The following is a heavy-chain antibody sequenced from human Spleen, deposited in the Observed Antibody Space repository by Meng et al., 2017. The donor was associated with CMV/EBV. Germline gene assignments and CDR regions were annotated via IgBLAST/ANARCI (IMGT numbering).Heavy chain of an antibody. CDR2: ISTSSAFI. CDR3: ARHSTEATISDY. V-gene: IGHV3-21*01. J-gene: IGHJ4*02. CDR1: GFPFSSYA. D-gene: IGHD3-3*02. Sequence: GGSLRLTCAASGFPFSSYAMNWVRQAPGKGLEWVSTISTSSAFIYDADSVKGRFTISRDDGKNSVYLQINSLRAEDTAVYYCARHSTEATISDYWGQGTLVTVSS.